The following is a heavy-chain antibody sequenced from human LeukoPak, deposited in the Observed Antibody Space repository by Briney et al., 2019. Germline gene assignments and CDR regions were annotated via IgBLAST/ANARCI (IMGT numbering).Heavy chain of an antibody. D-gene: IGHD1-1*01. CDR1: GFTFSSYS. Sequence: PGGSLRLSCAASGFTFSSYSMSWVRQAPGKGLEWVSYISSSSSTIYYADSVKGRFTISRDNSKNTLYLQMNSLRAEDTAVYYCAKGTGTGYYMDVWGKGTTVTVSS. J-gene: IGHJ6*03. CDR3: AKGTGTGYYMDV. CDR2: ISSSSSTI. V-gene: IGHV3-48*01.